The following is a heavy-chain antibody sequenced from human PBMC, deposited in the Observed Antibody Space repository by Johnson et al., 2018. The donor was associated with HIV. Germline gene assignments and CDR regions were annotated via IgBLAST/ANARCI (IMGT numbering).Heavy chain of an antibody. CDR2: INSDGSST. CDR3: ARGWGGQQPI. CDR1: GFTLSSYW. V-gene: IGHV3-74*01. Sequence: VQLVESGGGLVQPGGSLRLSCAASGFTLSSYWMHWVRQAPGKGLVWVSRINSDGSSTSYADSVKGRFTISRDNAKNALYLQMNSLRVEDTAIYYCARGWGGQQPIWGQGTMVTVSS. J-gene: IGHJ3*02. D-gene: IGHD3-16*01.